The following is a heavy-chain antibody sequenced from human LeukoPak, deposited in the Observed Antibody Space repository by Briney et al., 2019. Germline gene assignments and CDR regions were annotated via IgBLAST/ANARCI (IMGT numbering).Heavy chain of an antibody. D-gene: IGHD3/OR15-3a*01. CDR2: IYYSGST. J-gene: IGHJ4*02. V-gene: IGHV4-39*07. Sequence: SETLSLTCTVSGGSISSSSYYWGWIRQPPGKGLEWIGSIYYSGSTYYNPSLKSRVTISVDTSKNQFSLKLSSVTAADTAVYYCARDGQFDLDYWGQGTLVTVSS. CDR3: ARDGQFDLDY. CDR1: GGSISSSSYY.